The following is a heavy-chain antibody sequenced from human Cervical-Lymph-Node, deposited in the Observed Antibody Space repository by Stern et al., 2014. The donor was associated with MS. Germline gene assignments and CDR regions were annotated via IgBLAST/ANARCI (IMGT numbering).Heavy chain of an antibody. CDR1: GFIFRNYG. V-gene: IGHV3-33*01. J-gene: IGHJ4*02. D-gene: IGHD2-21*01. CDR2: IWNDGRKE. CDR3: AREDCNRNDCHGTRDL. Sequence: QVQLVESGGGVVQPGRSLRLSCEASGFIFRNYGMHWVRQAPGKGLEWLTLIWNDGRKEDYADSVKGRFTISRDNSKNTLYLQMDGLRADDTATYYCAREDCNRNDCHGTRDLWGQGTLVTVSS.